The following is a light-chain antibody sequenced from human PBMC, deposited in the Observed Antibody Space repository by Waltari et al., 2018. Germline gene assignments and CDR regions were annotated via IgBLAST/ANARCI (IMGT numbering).Light chain of an antibody. CDR1: QSIDRY. V-gene: IGKV1-39*01. J-gene: IGKJ2*01. CDR3: QQSYSTPPYT. Sequence: DIQMTQSPSSLSASVGDRVTITCRESQSIDRYLNWYQQKPGKAPNLLIYVASTLQSGVPSRFSGSGSGTDFTLTISSLQPEDFATYYCQQSYSTPPYTFGQGTKQEIK. CDR2: VAS.